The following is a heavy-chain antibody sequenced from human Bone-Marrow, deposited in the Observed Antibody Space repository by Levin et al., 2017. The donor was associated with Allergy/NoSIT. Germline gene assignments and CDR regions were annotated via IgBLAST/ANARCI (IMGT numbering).Heavy chain of an antibody. Sequence: ASVKVSCKASGYTFTSYYMHWVRQAPGQGLEWMGIINPSGGSTSYAQKFQGRVTMTRDTSTSTVYMELSSLRSEDTAVYYCARDKRVVVTAMAHYFDYWGQGTLVTVSS. D-gene: IGHD2-21*02. CDR1: GYTFTSYY. CDR3: ARDKRVVVTAMAHYFDY. J-gene: IGHJ4*02. CDR2: INPSGGST. V-gene: IGHV1-46*01.